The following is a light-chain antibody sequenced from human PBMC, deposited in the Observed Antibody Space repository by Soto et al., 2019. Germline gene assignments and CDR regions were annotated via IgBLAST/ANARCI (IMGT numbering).Light chain of an antibody. J-gene: IGKJ5*01. CDR3: QQDYPIT. Sequence: EVVMTQSPATLSVSPGERATLSCRASQSVSSNLAWYQQKPGQAPRLLIYDASNRATGIPARFSGSGSGTDFTLTISSLQPEDFAVYYCQQDYPITFGQGTRLEI. V-gene: IGKV3D-15*01. CDR1: QSVSSN. CDR2: DAS.